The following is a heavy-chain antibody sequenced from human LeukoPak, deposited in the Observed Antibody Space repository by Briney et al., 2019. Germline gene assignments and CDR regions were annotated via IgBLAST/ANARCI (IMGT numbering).Heavy chain of an antibody. CDR1: GYTFTSYG. CDR3: AREYCSGGSCYWGDFDY. Sequence: ASVKVSCKASGYTFTSYGISWVRQAPGQGLEWMGWISAYNSNTNYAQKLQGRVTMTTDTSTSTAYMELRSLRSDDTAVYYCAREYCSGGSCYWGDFDYWGQGTLVTVSS. CDR2: ISAYNSNT. D-gene: IGHD2-15*01. J-gene: IGHJ4*02. V-gene: IGHV1-18*04.